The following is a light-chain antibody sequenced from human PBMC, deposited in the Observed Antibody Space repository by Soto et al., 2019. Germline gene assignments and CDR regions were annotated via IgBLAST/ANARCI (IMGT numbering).Light chain of an antibody. V-gene: IGLV2-14*03. CDR1: SSDVGGYDY. J-gene: IGLJ7*01. Sequence: QSVLTQPASVSGSPGQSITISCTGTSSDVGGYDYVSWYQQHPGKVPKLMIYEVFRRPSGISDRFPGSKSGNTASLTISGLQAEDEADYYCCSYTTTSTFVFGGGTQLTVL. CDR3: CSYTTTSTFV. CDR2: EVF.